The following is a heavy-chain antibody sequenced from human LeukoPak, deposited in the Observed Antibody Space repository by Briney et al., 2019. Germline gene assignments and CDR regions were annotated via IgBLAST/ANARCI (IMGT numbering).Heavy chain of an antibody. V-gene: IGHV3-43D*04. CDR2: ITWDGGRT. CDR3: VKGGSYYGYFDY. J-gene: IGHJ4*02. CDR1: GFTFDDYG. D-gene: IGHD1-26*01. Sequence: GGLLSLSCAASGFTFDDYGMHWVRQAPGKGLEWVSLITWDGGRTYYADSVKGRFTISRDNSKNSLYLHMNSLRPEDTALYYCVKGGSYYGYFDYWGQGTLVTVSS.